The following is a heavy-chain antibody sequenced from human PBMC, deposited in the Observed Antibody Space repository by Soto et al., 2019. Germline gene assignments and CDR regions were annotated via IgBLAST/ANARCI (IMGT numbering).Heavy chain of an antibody. CDR3: ARGDSTDCSNGVCSFFYNHDMDV. D-gene: IGHD2-8*01. V-gene: IGHV1-2*04. Sequence: QVQLVQSGAEVKKPGASVKVSCKASGYSLTDYHITWVRQAPGQGLEWLGRINPKSGGTSTAQKFQGWVTMTTDTSISTASMELTRLTSDDTAIYYCARGDSTDCSNGVCSFFYNHDMDVWGQGTTVTVSS. J-gene: IGHJ6*02. CDR1: GYSLTDYH. CDR2: INPKSGGT.